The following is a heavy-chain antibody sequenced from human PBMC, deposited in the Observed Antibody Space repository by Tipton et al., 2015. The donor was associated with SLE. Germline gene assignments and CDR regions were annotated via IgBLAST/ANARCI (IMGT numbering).Heavy chain of an antibody. CDR2: VTGGGSVT. CDR3: AKAPPRFLEWSHFDY. J-gene: IGHJ4*02. CDR1: GFTFSSYA. Sequence: SLRLSCAASGFTFSSYAMSWVRQAPGKGLEWVSIVTGGGSVTYYADSVKGRFTISRDSSKNTLYLQMNSLRAEDTAIYYCAKAPPRFLEWSHFDYWGQGTLVTVSS. V-gene: IGHV3-23*01. D-gene: IGHD3-3*01.